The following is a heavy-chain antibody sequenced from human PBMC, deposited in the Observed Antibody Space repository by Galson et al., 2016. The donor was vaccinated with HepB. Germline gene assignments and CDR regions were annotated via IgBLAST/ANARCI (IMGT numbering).Heavy chain of an antibody. CDR3: ATYLGGVVRASDY. CDR2: VYYSGST. D-gene: IGHD1-26*01. J-gene: IGHJ4*02. V-gene: IGHV4-39*01. Sequence: ETLSLTCTVSGGSISSSHYYCGWIRQPPGKGLEWIGNVYYSGSTYYNPSLKSRVTISVDTSKNQFSLKLTSVTAADTAVYYCATYLGGVVRASDYWGQGTLVTVSS. CDR1: GGSISSSHYY.